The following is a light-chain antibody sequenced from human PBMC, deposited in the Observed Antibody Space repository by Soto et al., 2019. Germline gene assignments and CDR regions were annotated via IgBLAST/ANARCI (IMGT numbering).Light chain of an antibody. Sequence: QSALTRPRSVSGSPGQSVTISCTGTSSDIGGYNYVSWYQQHPGKAPKLMIYTVTKRPSGVPDRFSGSKSDNTASLTISGLQADDEDDYSCCSYEGSSSYVFGTGTKFTV. V-gene: IGLV2-11*01. CDR2: TVT. CDR3: CSYEGSSSYV. J-gene: IGLJ1*01. CDR1: SSDIGGYNY.